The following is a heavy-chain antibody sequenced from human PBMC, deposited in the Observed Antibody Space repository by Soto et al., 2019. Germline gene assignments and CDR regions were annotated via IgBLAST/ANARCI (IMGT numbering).Heavy chain of an antibody. J-gene: IGHJ6*02. D-gene: IGHD3-9*01. Sequence: SETLSLTCAVYGGSFSGYYWSWIRQPPGKGLEWIGEINHSGSTNYNPSLKSRVTISVDTSKNQFSLKLSSVTAADTAVYYCARREYYDILSDYYYGMDFWGQGTTVTVSS. CDR1: GGSFSGYY. CDR2: INHSGST. V-gene: IGHV4-34*01. CDR3: ARREYYDILSDYYYGMDF.